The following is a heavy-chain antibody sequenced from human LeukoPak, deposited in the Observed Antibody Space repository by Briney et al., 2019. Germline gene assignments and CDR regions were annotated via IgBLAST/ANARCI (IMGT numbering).Heavy chain of an antibody. V-gene: IGHV3-74*01. J-gene: IGHJ4*02. CDR2: INSDGSSS. CDR1: EFTFSSYW. D-gene: IGHD3-3*01. Sequence: PGGSLRLSCAASEFTFSSYWMHWVRQAPGKGLVWVSRINSDGSSSRYADSVKGRFTISRDNAKNTLYLQMHSLTAEDTAVYYCAGDYDSIFDYWGQGTLVTVSS. CDR3: AGDYDSIFDY.